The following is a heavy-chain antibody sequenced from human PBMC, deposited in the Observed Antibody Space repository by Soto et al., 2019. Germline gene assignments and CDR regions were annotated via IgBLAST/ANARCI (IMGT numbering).Heavy chain of an antibody. J-gene: IGHJ5*02. V-gene: IGHV4-4*02. CDR2: VFHTGTT. CDR3: ARSADWYAVHA. D-gene: IGHD2-21*01. Sequence: QVQLQESGPGLVKPSGTLSLACAVSGDSVSSAYYWCWVRQHPVKGMEWIGEVFHTGTTSYNPSLRSRVTISMDKSINQFSLDLSSVTAAEKAVYYCARSADWYAVHAWGQGTLVIVSS. CDR1: GDSVSSAYY.